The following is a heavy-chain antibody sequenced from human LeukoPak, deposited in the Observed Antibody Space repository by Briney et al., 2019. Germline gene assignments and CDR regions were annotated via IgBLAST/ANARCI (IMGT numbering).Heavy chain of an antibody. Sequence: SETLSLTCTVSGGSISSGDYYWNWLRQPPGKGLEWIGYISYSGSTYFNPSLRSRVTISVDTSENQFSLKLSSVTAADTAVYYFARETYYYDSSGLPHYYMDVWGKRTTVTVSS. CDR3: ARETYYYDSSGLPHYYMDV. CDR2: ISYSGST. J-gene: IGHJ6*03. D-gene: IGHD3-22*01. V-gene: IGHV4-30-4*08. CDR1: GGSISSGDYY.